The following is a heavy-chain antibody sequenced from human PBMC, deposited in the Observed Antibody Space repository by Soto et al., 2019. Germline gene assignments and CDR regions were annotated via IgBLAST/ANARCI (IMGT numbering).Heavy chain of an antibody. J-gene: IGHJ4*02. V-gene: IGHV3-30*18. CDR3: AKDSRQSFYYCSGGSCYSGYFDY. D-gene: IGHD2-15*01. CDR2: ISYDGSNK. CDR1: GFTFSSYV. Sequence: PGGSLRLSCAASGFTFSSYVMHWVRQAPGKGLEWVAVISYDGSNKYYADSVKGRFTISRDNSKNPLYLQMNSLRAEDTAVYYCAKDSRQSFYYCSGGSCYSGYFDYWGQGTLVTVSS.